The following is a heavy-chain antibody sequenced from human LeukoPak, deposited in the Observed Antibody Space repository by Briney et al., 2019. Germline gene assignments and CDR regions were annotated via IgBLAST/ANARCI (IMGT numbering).Heavy chain of an antibody. J-gene: IGHJ6*03. Sequence: SETLSLTCTVSGGSISSYYWSWIRQPAGKGLEWIGRIYTSGSTNCNPSLKSRVTMSVDTSKNQFSLKLSSVTAADTAVYYCARDSQGGYDSINMDVWGKGTTVTVSS. CDR2: IYTSGST. D-gene: IGHD5-12*01. V-gene: IGHV4-4*07. CDR1: GGSISSYY. CDR3: ARDSQGGYDSINMDV.